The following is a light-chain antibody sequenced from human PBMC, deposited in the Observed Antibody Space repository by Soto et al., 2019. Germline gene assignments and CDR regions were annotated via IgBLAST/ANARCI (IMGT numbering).Light chain of an antibody. Sequence: EIVLTQSPGTLSLSPGERATLSCRASQSVSSSSLVWYQQKPGQAPRLLIYAASSRATGIPDRFSGSGSGTHFILTISRLEPEDFAVYYCQQYGFSSSFTFGQGTKLEI. J-gene: IGKJ2*01. V-gene: IGKV3-20*01. CDR1: QSVSSSS. CDR2: AAS. CDR3: QQYGFSSSFT.